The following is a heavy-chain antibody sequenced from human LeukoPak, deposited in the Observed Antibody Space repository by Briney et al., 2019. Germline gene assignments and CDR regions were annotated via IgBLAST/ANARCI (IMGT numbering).Heavy chain of an antibody. J-gene: IGHJ4*02. V-gene: IGHV4-34*01. CDR2: INHSGST. Sequence: PSETLSLTCAVYGGSFSGYYWSWIRQPPGKGLEWIGEINHSGSTNCNPSLKSRVTISVDTSKNQFSLKLSSVTAADTAVYYCARGHRDGYPTGYWGQGTLVTVSS. D-gene: IGHD5-24*01. CDR1: GGSFSGYY. CDR3: ARGHRDGYPTGY.